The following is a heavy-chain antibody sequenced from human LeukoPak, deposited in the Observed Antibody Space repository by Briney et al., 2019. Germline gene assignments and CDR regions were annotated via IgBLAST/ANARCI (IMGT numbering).Heavy chain of an antibody. V-gene: IGHV4-59*01. J-gene: IGHJ6*03. Sequence: PSETLSLTCTVSGGSISNYYWSWIRQPPGKGLEWIGYIYYSGSTNYNPSLKSRVTISVDTSKDQFSLKLTSVTAADTAVYYCARYYHDDFWSGYPYYYYYYMDVWGRGTTVTVSS. CDR2: IYYSGST. D-gene: IGHD3-3*01. CDR1: GGSISNYY. CDR3: ARYYHDDFWSGYPYYYYYYMDV.